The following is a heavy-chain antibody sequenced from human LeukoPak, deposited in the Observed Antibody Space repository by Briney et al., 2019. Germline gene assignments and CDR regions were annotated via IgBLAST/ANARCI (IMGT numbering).Heavy chain of an antibody. CDR1: GGSISSPSYY. Sequence: PSETLSLTCTVSGGSISSPSYYWGWIRQSPGKGLEWIGSIYYSGTTQDNPSLMSRVTISVDTSKNQFSLKLTSVTAADTSVYYCVRQYYDILTGYSELFDIWGPGTKVIVSS. V-gene: IGHV4-39*01. CDR2: IYYSGTT. J-gene: IGHJ3*02. D-gene: IGHD3-9*01. CDR3: VRQYYDILTGYSELFDI.